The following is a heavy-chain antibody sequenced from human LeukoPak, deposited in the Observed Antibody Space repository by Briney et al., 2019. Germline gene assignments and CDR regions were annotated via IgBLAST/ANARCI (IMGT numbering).Heavy chain of an antibody. V-gene: IGHV3-7*03. CDR3: AKDIGGGWVGESLSYYYYGMDV. D-gene: IGHD3-10*01. J-gene: IGHJ6*02. CDR2: IKQDGSEK. CDR1: GFTFESYW. Sequence: GGSLRLSCAASGFTFESYWMSWVRQAPGKGLEWVANIKQDGSEKYYVDSVKGRFTISRDNAKNSLYLQMNSLRAEDTALYYCAKDIGGGWVGESLSYYYYGMDVWGQGTTVTVSS.